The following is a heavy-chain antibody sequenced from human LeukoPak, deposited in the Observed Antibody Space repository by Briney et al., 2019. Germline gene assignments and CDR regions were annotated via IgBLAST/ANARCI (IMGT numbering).Heavy chain of an antibody. V-gene: IGHV3-48*01. J-gene: IGHJ6*03. CDR1: GFTFSSYS. CDR3: ARDQITIFGEELYYYYYYMDV. D-gene: IGHD3-3*01. CDR2: ISSSSSTI. Sequence: PGGSLRLSCAASGFTFSSYSMNWVRQAPGKGLEWVSYISSSSSTIYYADSVKGRFTISRDNAKNSLYLQMNSLRAEDTAVYYCARDQITIFGEELYYYYYYMDVWGKGTTVTVSS.